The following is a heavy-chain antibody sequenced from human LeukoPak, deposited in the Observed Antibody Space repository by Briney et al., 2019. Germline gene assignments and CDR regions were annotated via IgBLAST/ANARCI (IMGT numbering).Heavy chain of an antibody. V-gene: IGHV4-4*02. D-gene: IGHD6-19*01. CDR2: IYHSGST. CDR3: ARDGSGWDTNFDY. J-gene: IGHJ4*02. Sequence: SETLSLTCAASGGSISSSNWWSWVRQPPGQGLEWIGEIYHSGSTNYNPSLKSRVTISVDKAKNQVSLKLSSVTAADTAVYYCARDGSGWDTNFDYWGQGALVTVSS. CDR1: GGSISSSNW.